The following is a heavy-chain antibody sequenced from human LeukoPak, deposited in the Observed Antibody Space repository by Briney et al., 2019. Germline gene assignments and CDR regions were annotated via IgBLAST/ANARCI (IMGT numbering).Heavy chain of an antibody. CDR2: IHHIGST. CDR1: GDSSSSHSYF. D-gene: IGHD5-24*01. CDR3: ARAGGLQPDY. V-gene: IGHV4-39*07. J-gene: IGHJ4*02. Sequence: SETLSLTCTVSGDSSSSHSYFWGWIRQPPGKGLERIGNIHHIGSTYYNPSLKSRVTISVDTSKNQFSLKLSSVTAADTAVYYCARAGGLQPDYWGQGTLVTVSS.